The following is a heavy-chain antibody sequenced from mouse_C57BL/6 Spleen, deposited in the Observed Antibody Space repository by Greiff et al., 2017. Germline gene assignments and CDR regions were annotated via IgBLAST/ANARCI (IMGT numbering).Heavy chain of an antibody. D-gene: IGHD2-10*02. CDR1: GYTFTDYN. CDR3: ARGRYGNYILDY. J-gene: IGHJ2*01. CDR2: INPNNGGT. V-gene: IGHV1-22*01. Sequence: EVKLQQSGPELVKPGASVKMSCKASGYTFTDYNMHWVKQSHGKSLEWIGYINPNNGGTSYNQKFKGKATLTVNKSSSTAYMELRSLTSEDSAVYYCARGRYGNYILDYWGQGTTLTVSS.